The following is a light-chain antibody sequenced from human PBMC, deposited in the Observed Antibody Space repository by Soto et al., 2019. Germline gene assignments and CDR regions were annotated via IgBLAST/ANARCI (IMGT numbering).Light chain of an antibody. CDR3: QQYSVWPLT. V-gene: IGKV3D-15*01. CDR1: QSVSSN. Sequence: EIVMTQSPATLSVSPGERATLPCRASQSVSSNLAWYQQKPGQAPRLLIFGASTRATGIPARFSGSGSDTEFTLTISSLQSEDFAVYYCQQYSVWPLTFGGGTKVDIK. J-gene: IGKJ4*01. CDR2: GAS.